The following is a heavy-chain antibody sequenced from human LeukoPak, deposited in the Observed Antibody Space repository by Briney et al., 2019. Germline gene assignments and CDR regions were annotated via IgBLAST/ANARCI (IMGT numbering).Heavy chain of an antibody. CDR2: IYYSGST. CDR3: ASARSYYYYGMDV. Sequence: PSETLSLTCTFSGGSISSSSYYWGWIRQPPGKGLEWIGSIYYSGSTYYNPSLKSRVTISVDTSKNQFSLKLSSVTAADAAVYYCASARSYYYYGMDVWGQGTTVTVSS. J-gene: IGHJ6*02. CDR1: GGSISSSSYY. V-gene: IGHV4-39*01.